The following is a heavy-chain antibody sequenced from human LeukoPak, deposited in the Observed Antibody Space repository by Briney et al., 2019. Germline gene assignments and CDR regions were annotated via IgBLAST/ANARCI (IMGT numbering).Heavy chain of an antibody. J-gene: IGHJ4*02. V-gene: IGHV3-30-3*01. Sequence: GGSLRLSCAASGFTFSSYAMRWVRQAPGKGLEWVAVISYDGSNKYYADSVKGRFTISRDNSKNTLYLQMNSLRAEDTAVYYCARGPTRSGRIYWGQGTLVTVSS. D-gene: IGHD2-15*01. CDR3: ARGPTRSGRIY. CDR1: GFTFSSYA. CDR2: ISYDGSNK.